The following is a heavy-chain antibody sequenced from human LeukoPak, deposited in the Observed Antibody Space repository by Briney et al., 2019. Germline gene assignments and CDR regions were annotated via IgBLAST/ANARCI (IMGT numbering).Heavy chain of an antibody. D-gene: IGHD6-6*01. CDR2: INHSGSI. CDR3: ARGYSSSSAGGFDY. V-gene: IGHV4-34*01. Sequence: SETLSLTCAVYGGSFSGYYWSWIRQPPGKGLEWIGEINHSGSINYNPSLKSRVTISVDTSKNQFSLKLSSVTAADTAVYYCARGYSSSSAGGFDYWGQGTLVTVSS. CDR1: GGSFSGYY. J-gene: IGHJ4*02.